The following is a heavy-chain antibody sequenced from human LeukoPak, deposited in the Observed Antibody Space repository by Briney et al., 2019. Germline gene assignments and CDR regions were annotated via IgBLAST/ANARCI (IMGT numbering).Heavy chain of an antibody. CDR1: GFTFSNYG. J-gene: IGHJ4*02. CDR2: ISYDGSNK. CDR3: AKNWHLVDY. V-gene: IGHV3-30*18. Sequence: GGSLRLSCAASGFTFSNYGMHWVRQAPGKGLEWVAVISYDGSNKYYADSVKGRFTISRDNSKNTLYLQMNSLRAEDTAVYYCAKNWHLVDYWGQGTLVTVSS.